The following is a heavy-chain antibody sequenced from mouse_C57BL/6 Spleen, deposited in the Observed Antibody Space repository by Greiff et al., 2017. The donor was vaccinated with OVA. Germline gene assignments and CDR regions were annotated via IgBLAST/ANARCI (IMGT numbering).Heavy chain of an antibody. CDR2: INPSNGGT. D-gene: IGHD1-1*01. CDR3: ARDTTVVGGNFDV. CDR1: GYTFTSYW. J-gene: IGHJ1*03. V-gene: IGHV1-53*01. Sequence: VKLQQPGTDLVKPGASVKLSCKASGYTFTSYWMHWVKQRPGQGLEWIGNINPSNGGTNYNEKFKSKATLTVDKSSSTAYMQLSSLTSEDSAVYYCARDTTVVGGNFDVWGTGTTVTVSS.